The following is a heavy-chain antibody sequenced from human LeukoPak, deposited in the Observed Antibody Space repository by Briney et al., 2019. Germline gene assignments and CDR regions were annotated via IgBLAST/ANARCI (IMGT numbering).Heavy chain of an antibody. J-gene: IGHJ4*02. V-gene: IGHV3-21*04. CDR3: ASTGDSSGWYYDY. CDR1: GFTFSNYG. CDR2: ISTSSGYI. D-gene: IGHD6-19*01. Sequence: GGSLRLSCAASGFTFSNYGMNWVRQAPGKGLEWVSSISTSSGYIYYADSVKGRFTISRDNAKNSLYLQMNSLRAEDTAVYYCASTGDSSGWYYDYWGQGTLVTVSS.